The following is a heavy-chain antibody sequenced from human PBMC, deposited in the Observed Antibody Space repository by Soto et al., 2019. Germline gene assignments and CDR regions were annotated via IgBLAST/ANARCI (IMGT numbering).Heavy chain of an antibody. Sequence: EGSLRLSCAASGFSVSGNYMSWVRQAPGKGLEWVSVIYSDGSTYYADSVKGRFTISRDNSKNTLYLQMNSLRAEDTAVYYCARDCSSTSCYTPHYGMDVWGQGTTVTVSS. V-gene: IGHV3-53*01. CDR1: GFSVSGNY. CDR2: IYSDGST. J-gene: IGHJ6*02. CDR3: ARDCSSTSCYTPHYGMDV. D-gene: IGHD2-2*02.